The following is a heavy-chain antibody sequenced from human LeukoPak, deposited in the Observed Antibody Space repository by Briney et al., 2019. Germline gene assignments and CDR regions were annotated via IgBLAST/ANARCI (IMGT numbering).Heavy chain of an antibody. V-gene: IGHV3-30*02. J-gene: IGHJ4*02. CDR3: AKDVGGLQSGAFDY. Sequence: GGSLRLSCAASGFTFSSYGMHWVRQAPGKGLEWVAFIRYDGSNKYYADSVKGRFTISRDNSKNTLYLQMNSLRAEDTAVYYCAKDVGGLQSGAFDYWGQGTLVTVSS. D-gene: IGHD5-24*01. CDR2: IRYDGSNK. CDR1: GFTFSSYG.